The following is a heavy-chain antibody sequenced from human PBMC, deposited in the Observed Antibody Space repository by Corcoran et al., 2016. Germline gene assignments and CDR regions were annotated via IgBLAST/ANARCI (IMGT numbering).Heavy chain of an antibody. CDR3: STVGERFLDPTPFDF. Sequence: QVQLVESGGGLVRPGGSLRLSCAASGFIFSDYYMGWIRQAPGKGLEWISYISSTGSNIKYADSVKGRFTISRDNAKNSLYLQMNSLRAEDTAVYYCSTVGERFLDPTPFDFWGQGSLVTVSS. CDR2: ISSTGSNI. CDR1: GFIFSDYY. V-gene: IGHV3-11*01. D-gene: IGHD3-3*01. J-gene: IGHJ4*02.